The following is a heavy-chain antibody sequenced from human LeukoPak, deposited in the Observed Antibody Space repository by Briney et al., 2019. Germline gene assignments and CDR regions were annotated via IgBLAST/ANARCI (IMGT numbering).Heavy chain of an antibody. D-gene: IGHD6-13*01. J-gene: IGHJ6*02. CDR3: AKESQYSSSWTYRYYYYGMDV. CDR1: GFTFSTYG. Sequence: GGSLRLSCAASGFTFSTYGMHWVRQAPGKGLEWVAVISYDGSNEYYADSVKGRFTISRDNSKDTLYLQMSSLRAEDTAVYYCAKESQYSSSWTYRYYYYGMDVWGQGTTVTVSS. CDR2: ISYDGSNE. V-gene: IGHV3-30*18.